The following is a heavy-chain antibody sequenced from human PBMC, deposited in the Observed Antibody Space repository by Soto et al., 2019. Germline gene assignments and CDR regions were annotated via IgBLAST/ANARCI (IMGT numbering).Heavy chain of an antibody. Sequence: PGESLKISCKASGYTFTNYWIAWVRQMSGKGLEWVGVIYPDDADTTYGPTFQGQVTISADKSLNTAYLQWSSLEVSDTAMYFCARSIYGTGCYYSDYWGQGTPVTVPS. CDR2: IYPDDADT. CDR3: ARSIYGTGCYYSDY. CDR1: GYTFTNYW. D-gene: IGHD3-10*01. J-gene: IGHJ4*02. V-gene: IGHV5-51*01.